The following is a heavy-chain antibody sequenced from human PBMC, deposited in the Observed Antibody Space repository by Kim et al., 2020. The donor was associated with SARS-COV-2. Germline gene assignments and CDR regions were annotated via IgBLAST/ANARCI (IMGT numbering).Heavy chain of an antibody. Sequence: SETLSLTCAVYGGSFSGYYWSWIRQPPGKGLEWIGEINHSGSTNYNPSLKSRVTISVDTSKNQFSLKLSSVTAADTAVYYCARGRRWAFDIWGQGTMVTVSS. CDR3: ARGRRWAFDI. CDR2: INHSGST. CDR1: GGSFSGYY. V-gene: IGHV4-34*01. J-gene: IGHJ3*02. D-gene: IGHD2-15*01.